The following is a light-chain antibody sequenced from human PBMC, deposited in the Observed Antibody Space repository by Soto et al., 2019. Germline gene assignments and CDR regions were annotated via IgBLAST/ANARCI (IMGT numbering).Light chain of an antibody. V-gene: IGLV1-40*01. Sequence: QSALTQPPPGSGAPGQRVSISCTGSSSTIGAGYDVHWYQQLPGTAPKLLIYGHTNRPSGVPDRFSGSKSGTSASLAITALQAEDEADYYCQSYDSSMSAHVFGTGTKVTVL. J-gene: IGLJ1*01. CDR2: GHT. CDR1: SSTIGAGYD. CDR3: QSYDSSMSAHV.